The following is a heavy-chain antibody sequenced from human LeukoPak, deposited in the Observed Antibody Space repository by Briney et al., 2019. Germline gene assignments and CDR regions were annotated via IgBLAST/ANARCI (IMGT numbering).Heavy chain of an antibody. D-gene: IGHD6-6*01. CDR2: ISGSRTYT. CDR3: AKDRSSSFSGFLEY. Sequence: PGGSLRLSCAASGFSFSDYYMSWIRQAPGKGLEWVSYISGSRTYTNYADSVKGRFTISRDNAKNSLYLQMNSLRAEDTAVYYCAKDRSSSFSGFLEYWGQGTLVTVSS. V-gene: IGHV3-11*05. CDR1: GFSFSDYY. J-gene: IGHJ4*02.